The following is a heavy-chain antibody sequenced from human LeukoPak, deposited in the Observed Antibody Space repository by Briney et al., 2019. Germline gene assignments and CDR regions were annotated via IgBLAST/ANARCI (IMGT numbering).Heavy chain of an antibody. CDR2: IYYSGST. CDR3: ASYSSTYSKAFDY. CDR1: GGSISSGGYY. V-gene: IGHV4-31*03. J-gene: IGHJ4*02. D-gene: IGHD3-22*01. Sequence: PSETLSLTCTVSGGSISSGGYYWSWIRQHPGKGLEWIGYIYYSGSTYYNPFLKSRVTISVDTSKNQFSLRLSSVTAADTAVYYCASYSSTYSKAFDYWGQGSLVTVSS.